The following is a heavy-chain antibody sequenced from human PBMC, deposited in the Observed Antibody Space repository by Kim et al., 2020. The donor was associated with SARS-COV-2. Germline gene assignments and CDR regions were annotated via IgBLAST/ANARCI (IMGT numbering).Heavy chain of an antibody. V-gene: IGHV1-69*01. D-gene: IGHD6-13*01. Sequence: AQKFQGRVTITADESTSTAYMELSSLRSEDTAVYYCARGGRGSSWWDFDYWGQGTLVTVSS. CDR3: ARGGRGSSWWDFDY. J-gene: IGHJ4*02.